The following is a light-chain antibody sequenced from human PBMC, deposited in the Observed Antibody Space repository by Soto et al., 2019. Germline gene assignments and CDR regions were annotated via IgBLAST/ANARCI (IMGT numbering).Light chain of an antibody. CDR3: QQRVHWLT. CDR1: QSVSAY. CDR2: DVS. Sequence: EVVLTQSPASLSLSPGERATLSCRASQSVSAYLAWYQQKAGQAPRLLIYDVSNRAPGIPARFTGSGSGTDFPLTISSLEPEDSAVYYCQQRVHWLTFGGGTKVEIK. J-gene: IGKJ4*01. V-gene: IGKV3-11*01.